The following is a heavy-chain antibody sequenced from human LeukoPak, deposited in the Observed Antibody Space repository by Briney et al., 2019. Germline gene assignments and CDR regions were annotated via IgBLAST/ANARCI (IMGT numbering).Heavy chain of an antibody. Sequence: PSETLSFTCTVSGGSISSYYWSWIRQPAGKGLEWIGRVYTSGTTNYNPSLKSRVTMSVDTSKNQFSLKLSSVTAADTAVYYCARDSVGAPTNWFDPWGQGTLVTVSS. CDR1: GGSISSYY. V-gene: IGHV4-4*07. CDR3: ARDSVGAPTNWFDP. D-gene: IGHD1-26*01. CDR2: VYTSGTT. J-gene: IGHJ5*02.